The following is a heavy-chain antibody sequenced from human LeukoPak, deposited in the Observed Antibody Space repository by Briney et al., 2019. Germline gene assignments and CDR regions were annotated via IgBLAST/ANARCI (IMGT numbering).Heavy chain of an antibody. CDR2: IIPILGMA. Sequence: SVKVSCKASGGTFSSYAISWVRQAPGQGLEWTGRIIPILGMANYAQKFQGRVTITADKSTSTAYMELSSLRSEDTAVYYCALVVVAATLRGDAFDIWGQGTMVTVSS. CDR3: ALVVVAATLRGDAFDI. CDR1: GGTFSSYA. J-gene: IGHJ3*02. V-gene: IGHV1-69*04. D-gene: IGHD2-15*01.